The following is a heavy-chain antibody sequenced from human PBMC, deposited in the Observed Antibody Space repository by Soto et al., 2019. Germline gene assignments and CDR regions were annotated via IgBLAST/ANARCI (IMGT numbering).Heavy chain of an antibody. CDR2: IYYSGST. V-gene: IGHV4-61*01. D-gene: IGHD4-17*01. J-gene: IGHJ6*02. CDR3: ARDRMTFDYGGNSNYYGMDV. Sequence: SETLSLTCTVSGGSVSSGSYYCIWIRQPPGKGLEWIGYIYYSGSTNYNPSLKSRVTISVDTSKNQFSLKLSSVTAADTAVYYCARDRMTFDYGGNSNYYGMDVWGQGTTVTVSS. CDR1: GGSVSSGSYY.